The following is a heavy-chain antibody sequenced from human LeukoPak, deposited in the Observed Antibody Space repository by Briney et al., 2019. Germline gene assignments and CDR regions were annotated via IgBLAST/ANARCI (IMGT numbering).Heavy chain of an antibody. CDR3: ARQPSGSYFDY. CDR1: GGSFSGYY. CDR2: INHSGST. Sequence: SETLSLTCAVYGGSFSGYYWSWIRQPPGKGLEWIGEINHSGSTNYNPSLKSRVTISVDKSKNQFSLKLSSVTAADTAVYYCARQPSGSYFDYWGQGTLVTVSS. D-gene: IGHD1-26*01. J-gene: IGHJ4*02. V-gene: IGHV4-34*01.